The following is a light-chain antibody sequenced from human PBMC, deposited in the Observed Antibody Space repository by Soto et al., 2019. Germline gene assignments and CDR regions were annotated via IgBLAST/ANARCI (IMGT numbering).Light chain of an antibody. Sequence: EIVLTQSPATLSFSPGERATLSCRTSQSVGNSLAWYQQKPGQAPRLLIYDASNRAPGIPARFSGSGSGTDFTLTISSLQPEDFAVYYCQQRSSWPLTFGGGTKVDIK. CDR2: DAS. CDR1: QSVGNS. J-gene: IGKJ4*01. V-gene: IGKV3-11*01. CDR3: QQRSSWPLT.